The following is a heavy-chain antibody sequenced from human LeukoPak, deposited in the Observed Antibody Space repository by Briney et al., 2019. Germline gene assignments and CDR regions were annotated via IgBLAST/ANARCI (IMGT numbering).Heavy chain of an antibody. CDR3: AFGDSDAFGI. CDR2: INHSGST. J-gene: IGHJ3*02. Sequence: SETLSLTCAVYGGSFSGYYWSWIRQPPGNGLEWIGEINHSGSTNYNPSLKSRVTISVDTSKNQFSLKLSSVTAADTAVYYCAFGDSDAFGIWGQGTMVTVSS. V-gene: IGHV4-34*01. CDR1: GGSFSGYY. D-gene: IGHD4-17*01.